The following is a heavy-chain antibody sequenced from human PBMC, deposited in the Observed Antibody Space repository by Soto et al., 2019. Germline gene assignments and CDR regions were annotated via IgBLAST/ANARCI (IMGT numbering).Heavy chain of an antibody. J-gene: IGHJ6*02. D-gene: IGHD6-25*01. CDR2: IRWDGGST. V-gene: IGHV3-43D*04. Sequence: GGSLTLSCAASGFTCDDYAMHWVRQAPGKGLEWVSLIRWDGGSTYYADSVKSRFTISRDNSKNSLYLQMNSLRAEDTALYYCAKDTASLSYYYSCMDVWGQGTTGTDAS. CDR3: AKDTASLSYYYSCMDV. CDR1: GFTCDDYA.